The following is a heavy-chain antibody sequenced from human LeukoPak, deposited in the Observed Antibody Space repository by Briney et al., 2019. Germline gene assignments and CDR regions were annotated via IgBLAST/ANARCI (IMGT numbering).Heavy chain of an antibody. D-gene: IGHD6-19*01. Sequence: GGSLRLSCAASGFTFSSYSMNWVRQAPGKGLEWVSSISSSSSYIYYADSVKGRFTISRDNAKNSLYLQMNSLRAEDTAVYYCARVIAVAGTPHFDYWGQGTLVTVSS. CDR2: ISSSSSYI. CDR1: GFTFSSYS. V-gene: IGHV3-21*01. CDR3: ARVIAVAGTPHFDY. J-gene: IGHJ4*02.